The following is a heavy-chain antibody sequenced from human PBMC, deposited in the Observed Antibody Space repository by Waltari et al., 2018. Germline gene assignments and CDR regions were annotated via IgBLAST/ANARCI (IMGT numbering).Heavy chain of an antibody. Sequence: QVQLQESGPGLVKPSETLSLTCTVSVDSITTYYWTWIRQPPGKGLEWIGYIYFSGSPDYNPSLKSRVTISIDTSMTHFSLRLTSVTAADTAVYYCAKSPRKVGPYYYYGMDVWGQGTTVTVSS. CDR3: AKSPRKVGPYYYYGMDV. CDR2: IYFSGSP. D-gene: IGHD2-21*01. CDR1: VDSITTYY. J-gene: IGHJ6*02. V-gene: IGHV4-59*01.